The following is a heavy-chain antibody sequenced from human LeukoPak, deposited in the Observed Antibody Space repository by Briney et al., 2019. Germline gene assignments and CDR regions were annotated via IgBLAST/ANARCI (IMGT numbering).Heavy chain of an antibody. V-gene: IGHV3-7*01. J-gene: IGHJ4*02. CDR1: GFSFSSYW. D-gene: IGHD6-19*01. CDR2: IQSDGSVQ. Sequence: PGGSLRLSCAASGFSFSSYWMSWVRQAPGKGLEWVANIQSDGSVQQYVDSVKGRLTISRDNAKNSLYLQMNSLRAEDTAVYYCARIPRGSGWSYLDSWGQGTLVTVTS. CDR3: ARIPRGSGWSYLDS.